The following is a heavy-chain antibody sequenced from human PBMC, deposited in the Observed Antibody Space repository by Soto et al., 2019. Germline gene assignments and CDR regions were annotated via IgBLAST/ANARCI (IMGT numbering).Heavy chain of an antibody. CDR3: ARGVTMVRGVIIPDY. V-gene: IGHV4-31*03. Sequence: QVQLQESGPGLVKPSQTLSLTCTVSGGSISSGGYYWSWIRQHPGKGLEWVGYIYYSGSTYYNPSLQSRVTLSGDTSKNQFSLELSSVTAADTAVYYCARGVTMVRGVIIPDYWGQGTLVTVSS. CDR2: IYYSGST. J-gene: IGHJ4*02. D-gene: IGHD3-10*01. CDR1: GGSISSGGYY.